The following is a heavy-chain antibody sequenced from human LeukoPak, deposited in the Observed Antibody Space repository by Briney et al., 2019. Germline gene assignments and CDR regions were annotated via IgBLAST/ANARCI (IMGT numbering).Heavy chain of an antibody. CDR3: ARVPRYSSGWYRYYYGMDV. CDR2: IKQDGSEK. J-gene: IGHJ6*02. CDR1: GFTFSSYW. Sequence: GGSLRLSRAASGFTFSSYWMSWVRQAPGKGLEWVANIKQDGSEKYYVDSVKGRFTISRDNAKNSLYLQMNSLRAEDTAVYYCARVPRYSSGWYRYYYGMDVWGQGTTVTVSS. D-gene: IGHD6-19*01. V-gene: IGHV3-7*01.